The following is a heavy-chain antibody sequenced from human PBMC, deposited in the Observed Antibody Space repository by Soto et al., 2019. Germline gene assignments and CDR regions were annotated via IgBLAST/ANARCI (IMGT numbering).Heavy chain of an antibody. V-gene: IGHV2-5*02. CDR1: GFSLSTGGVG. CDR2: MYWGDDK. J-gene: IGHJ4*02. D-gene: IGHD3-22*01. CDR3: AHTAATGDYWESFDF. Sequence: QITLKESGPTLVKPTQTLTLTCTFSGFSLSTGGVGVGWIRQPPGKALEWLTLMYWGDDKRYSPSLKSRLTITEDTSKNQVVLTTTNMDPVDTATYYCAHTAATGDYWESFDFWGQGTLVTFSS.